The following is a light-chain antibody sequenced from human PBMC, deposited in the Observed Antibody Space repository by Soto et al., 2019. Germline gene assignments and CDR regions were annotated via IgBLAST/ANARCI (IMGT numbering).Light chain of an antibody. J-gene: IGKJ1*01. V-gene: IGKV1-39*01. CDR2: GAS. CDR1: ENIKNY. Sequence: DIHVTQSPSSLPASLGDRVTITCRASENIKNYLTWYQQKPGKAPKLLIYGASTLKTGVPSRFSGSGSGTDFTFTIGGLQPYDFATYYCAQIYTAQWTFGQGTRVDLK. CDR3: AQIYTAQWT.